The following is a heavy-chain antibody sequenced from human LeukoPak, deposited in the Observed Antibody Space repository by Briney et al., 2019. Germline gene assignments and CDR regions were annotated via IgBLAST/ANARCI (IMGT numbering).Heavy chain of an antibody. CDR1: GFTFSSYW. CDR2: ISWNSGSI. D-gene: IGHD3-9*01. CDR3: AKASGSLTYYDILTGYYYFDY. J-gene: IGHJ4*02. V-gene: IGHV3-9*03. Sequence: PGGSLRLSCAASGFTFSSYWMSWVRQAPGKGLEWVSGISWNSGSIGYADSVKGRFTISRDNAKNSLYLQMNSLRAEDMALYYCAKASGSLTYYDILTGYYYFDYWGQGTLVTVSS.